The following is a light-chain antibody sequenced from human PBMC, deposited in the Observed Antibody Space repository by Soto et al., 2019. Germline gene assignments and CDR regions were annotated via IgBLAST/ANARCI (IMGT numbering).Light chain of an antibody. CDR2: AAF. CDR3: QQLNSYLALT. V-gene: IGKV1-9*01. Sequence: DIQLTQSPSFLSASVGDRVTITCRASQDIGSYLAWYQQKPGKAPNLLIYAAFILQSGVPSRFSGSGSGTKFTLTISSLQPEDFATYYCQQLNSYLALTFGGGTKVEIK. J-gene: IGKJ4*01. CDR1: QDIGSY.